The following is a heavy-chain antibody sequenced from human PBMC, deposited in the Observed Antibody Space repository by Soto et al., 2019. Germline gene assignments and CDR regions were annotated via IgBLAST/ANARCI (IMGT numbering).Heavy chain of an antibody. V-gene: IGHV3-30-3*01. CDR1: GFTFSSYP. D-gene: IGHD1-7*01. CDR3: ARGPRTQTSFIDH. Sequence: ALRLSCEASGFTFSSYPMHWVRQAPGKGLERVTVISYDGGNQYYADSVKGRFTISRDNSKDTLYLQMHSLRSDDTAVYFCARGPRTQTSFIDHWGQGTLVTVSS. J-gene: IGHJ1*01. CDR2: ISYDGGNQ.